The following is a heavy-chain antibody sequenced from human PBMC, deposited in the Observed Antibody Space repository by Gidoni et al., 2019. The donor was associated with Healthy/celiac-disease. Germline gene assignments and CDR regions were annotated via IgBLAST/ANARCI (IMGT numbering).Heavy chain of an antibody. D-gene: IGHD6-6*01. CDR2: INHSGST. CDR1: GGSFSGYY. Sequence: QVQLQQWGAGLLKPSETLSLTCAVYGGSFSGYYWSWIRQPPGKGLEWIGEINHSGSTNYNPSLKSRVTISVDTSKNQFSLKLSSVTAADTAVYYCARGRIAARPSDYWGQGTLVTVSS. CDR3: ARGRIAARPSDY. J-gene: IGHJ4*02. V-gene: IGHV4-34*01.